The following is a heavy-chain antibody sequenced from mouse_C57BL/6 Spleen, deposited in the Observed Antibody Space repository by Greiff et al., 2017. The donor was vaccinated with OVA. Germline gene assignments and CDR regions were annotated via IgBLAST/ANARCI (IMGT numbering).Heavy chain of an antibody. CDR1: GYTFTSYW. D-gene: IGHD4-1*01. Sequence: QVQLKQPGTELVKPGASVKLSCKASGYTFTSYWMHWVKQRPGQGLEWIGNINPSNGGTNYNEKFKSKATLTVDKSSSTAYMQLSSLTSEDSAVYYCARKDWDWYYFDYWGQGTTLTVSS. J-gene: IGHJ2*01. V-gene: IGHV1-53*01. CDR2: INPSNGGT. CDR3: ARKDWDWYYFDY.